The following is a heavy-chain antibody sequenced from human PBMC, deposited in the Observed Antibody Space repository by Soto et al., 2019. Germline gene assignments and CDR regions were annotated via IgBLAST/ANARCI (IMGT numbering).Heavy chain of an antibody. CDR1: GFSFSKAW. CDR2: IRSRSGTT. V-gene: IGHV3-15*07. CDR3: TTSGNPNIVDH. J-gene: IGHJ4*02. Sequence: EVQLVESGGGLVKPGGSLTLSCAASGFSFSKAWMNWVRQAPGKGLEWVGRIRSRSGTTDYAAPVQGRFTISRDDSKYTLYLQMNSLKVEDTAVYFCTTSGNPNIVDHWGQGTLVTVS.